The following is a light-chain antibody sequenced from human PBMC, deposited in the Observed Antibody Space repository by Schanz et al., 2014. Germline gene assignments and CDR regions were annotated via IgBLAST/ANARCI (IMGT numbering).Light chain of an antibody. CDR2: AAS. J-gene: IGKJ4*01. CDR3: QQYISYPIT. CDR1: QSISSY. V-gene: IGKV1-9*01. Sequence: DIQMTQSPSSLSASVGDRVTITCRASQSISSYLNWYQQKPGKAPKLLIYAASTLQSGVPSRFSGSGSGTEFTLTISSLQPDDFATYYCQQYISYPITFGGGTKVEI.